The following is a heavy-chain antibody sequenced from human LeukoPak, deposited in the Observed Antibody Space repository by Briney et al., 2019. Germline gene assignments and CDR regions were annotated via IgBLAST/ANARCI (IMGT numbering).Heavy chain of an antibody. V-gene: IGHV3-21*01. CDR3: ARVFSTNNFDY. D-gene: IGHD2-8*01. Sequence: GGSLRLSCAASGFTFSSYNMNWVRQAPGKGLEWVSSISSSSSYIYYADSVKGRFTISRDNAKNSLYLQMNSLRAEDTAVYYCARVFSTNNFDYWGQGTLVTVSS. CDR2: ISSSSSYI. J-gene: IGHJ4*02. CDR1: GFTFSSYN.